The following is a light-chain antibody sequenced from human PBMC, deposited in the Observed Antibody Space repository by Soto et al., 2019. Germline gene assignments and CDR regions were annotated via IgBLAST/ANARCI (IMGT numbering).Light chain of an antibody. CDR1: QTVNSDY. J-gene: IGKJ4*01. CDR3: QQYGGSPLVT. CDR2: GAS. V-gene: IGKV3-20*01. Sequence: EIVLTQSPGTLSLSPGERATLSCRASQTVNSDYVARYQQKPGQAPRLLISGASNRATDIPDRFSGSGSGTDFILTISRLEPEDFAMYYCQQYGGSPLVTFGGGTKVEIK.